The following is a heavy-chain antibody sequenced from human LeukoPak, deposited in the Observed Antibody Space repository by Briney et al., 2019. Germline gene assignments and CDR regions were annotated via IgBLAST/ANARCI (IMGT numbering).Heavy chain of an antibody. Sequence: GGSLRLSCAASGFTFSSYWMSWVRQAPGKGLEWVANIKQDGSEKYYVDSVKGRFTISRDNSKNTLYLQMNSLRAEDTAVYYCAKVVVPAAIRGLFDYWGQGTLVTVSS. V-gene: IGHV3-7*01. D-gene: IGHD2-2*02. CDR2: IKQDGSEK. J-gene: IGHJ4*02. CDR1: GFTFSSYW. CDR3: AKVVVPAAIRGLFDY.